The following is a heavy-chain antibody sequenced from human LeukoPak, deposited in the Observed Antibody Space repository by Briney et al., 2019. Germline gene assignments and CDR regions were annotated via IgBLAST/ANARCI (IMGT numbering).Heavy chain of an antibody. CDR3: AITYYYDSRSYY. D-gene: IGHD3-10*01. CDR2: INPAGNEI. J-gene: IGHJ4*02. V-gene: IGHV3-7*02. CDR1: GFTFSTFW. Sequence: GESLRLSCAASGFTFSTFWMSWVRQAPGKGLEWVANINPAGNEIYHVDSVKGRFTISRDNTKDSLYLQMNSLRLEDTALYYCAITYYYDSRSYYWGQGTLVTVST.